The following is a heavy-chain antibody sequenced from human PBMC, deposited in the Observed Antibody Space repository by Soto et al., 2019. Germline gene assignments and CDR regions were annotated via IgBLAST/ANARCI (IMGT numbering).Heavy chain of an antibody. CDR1: GGSFSGYY. Sequence: QVQLQQWGAGLLKPSETLSLTCAVYGGSFSGYYWSWIRQPPGKGLEWIGEINHSGSTNYNPSLKSRVTISVDTSKNQFSLKLSSVAAADTAVYYCARVISPLWPRRGWCDPWGQGTLVTVSS. CDR3: ARVISPLWPRRGWCDP. CDR2: INHSGST. V-gene: IGHV4-34*01. D-gene: IGHD3-10*01. J-gene: IGHJ5*02.